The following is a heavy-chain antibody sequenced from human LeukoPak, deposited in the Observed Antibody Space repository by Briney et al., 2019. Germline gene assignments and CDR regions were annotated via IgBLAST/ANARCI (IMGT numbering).Heavy chain of an antibody. CDR2: IYTSGST. CDR3: ARQREEESGTLDYNWFDP. D-gene: IGHD3-10*01. Sequence: SETLSLTCTVSGGSISSGSYYWSWIRQPAGKGLEWIGRIYTSGSTNYNPSLKSRVTISVDTSKNQFSLRLNSVTAADTAVYYCARQREEESGTLDYNWFDPWGQGTLVTVSS. J-gene: IGHJ5*02. CDR1: GGSISSGSYY. V-gene: IGHV4-61*02.